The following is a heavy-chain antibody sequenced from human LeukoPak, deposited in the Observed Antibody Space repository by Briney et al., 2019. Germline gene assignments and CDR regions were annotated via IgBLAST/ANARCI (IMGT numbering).Heavy chain of an antibody. V-gene: IGHV4-39*01. J-gene: IGHJ4*02. CDR2: IYYSGST. D-gene: IGHD5-24*01. Sequence: SETLSLTCTVSGGSISSSSYYWGWIRQPPGEGLEWIGSIYYSGSTYYNPSLKSRVTISVDTSKNQFSLKLSSVTAADTAVYYCARGAPGWLQLSLRNLPYFDYWGQGTLVTVSS. CDR1: GGSISSSSYY. CDR3: ARGAPGWLQLSLRNLPYFDY.